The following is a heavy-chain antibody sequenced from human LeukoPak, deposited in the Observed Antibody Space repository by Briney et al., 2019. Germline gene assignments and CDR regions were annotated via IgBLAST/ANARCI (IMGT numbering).Heavy chain of an antibody. V-gene: IGHV3-48*01. CDR2: ITSSSSTI. D-gene: IGHD1-26*01. CDR3: ARGRGSYQNFDY. CDR1: GFTFSSYS. Sequence: GGSLRLSCAASGFTFSSYSMNWVRQGPGKGLEWVSYITSSSSTIYYADSVKGRFTISRDNADNSLYLQMDSLRAEDTAVYYCARGRGSYQNFDYWGQGTLVTVSS. J-gene: IGHJ4*02.